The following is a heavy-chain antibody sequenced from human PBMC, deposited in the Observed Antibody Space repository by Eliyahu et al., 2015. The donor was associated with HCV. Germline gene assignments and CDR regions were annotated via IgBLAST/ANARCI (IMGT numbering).Heavy chain of an antibody. J-gene: IGHJ4*02. V-gene: IGHV3-7*01. Sequence: EVQLVESGGGLVQPGGXLXLXXXAXGFIFNNHWMTWARQVPGKGLEWVASINEDGSAKYYVGSVEGRFTVSRDNTEKSQYLQMNSLRAEDTGVYYCARHIPGGDNDFDYWGQGTLVTVSS. D-gene: IGHD2-21*02. CDR3: ARHIPGGDNDFDY. CDR1: GFIFNNHW. CDR2: INEDGSAK.